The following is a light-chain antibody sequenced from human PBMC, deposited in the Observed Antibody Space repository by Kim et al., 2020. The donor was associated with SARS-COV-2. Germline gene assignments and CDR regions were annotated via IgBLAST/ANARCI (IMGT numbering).Light chain of an antibody. V-gene: IGKV1-39*01. Sequence: DIHMTQSPSSLSASVGDRVTITCRASQSISSHLNWYQQKPGKAPKLLIYAASSLQSGVPSRFSGSGSGTDFTLTSSSLQPEEFATYYCQQSYSTPHTFGQGTKLEI. CDR1: QSISSH. CDR3: QQSYSTPHT. J-gene: IGKJ2*01. CDR2: AAS.